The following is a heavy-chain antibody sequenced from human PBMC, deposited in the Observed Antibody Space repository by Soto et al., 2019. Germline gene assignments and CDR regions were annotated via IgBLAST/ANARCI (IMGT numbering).Heavy chain of an antibody. J-gene: IGHJ6*02. Sequence: PGGSLRLSCAASGFPFSSYGMHWVRQAPGKGLEWVAVISYDGSNKYYADSVKGRFTISRDNSKNTLCLQMNSLRAEDTAVYYCAKDLSNYAGDYYYGMDVWGQGTTVTVSS. CDR3: AKDLSNYAGDYYYGMDV. D-gene: IGHD4-4*01. V-gene: IGHV3-30*18. CDR1: GFPFSSYG. CDR2: ISYDGSNK.